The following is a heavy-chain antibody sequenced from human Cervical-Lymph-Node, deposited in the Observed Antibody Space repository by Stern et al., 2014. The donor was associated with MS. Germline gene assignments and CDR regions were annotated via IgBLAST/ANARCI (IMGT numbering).Heavy chain of an antibody. D-gene: IGHD5-24*01. J-gene: IGHJ4*02. V-gene: IGHV3-53*04. CDR3: ASGGMATIGWLDY. CDR2: IYSGGWT. CDR1: GFTVSPNY. Sequence: MQLVQSGGGLVQPGGSLRLSCAASGFTVSPNYMSWVRQAPGTGLEWVSVIYSGGWTYYADSVKGRFTTSSNNSKHKLYLQKTSLRPEDTAVYYCASGGMATIGWLDYWGQGTLVTVSS.